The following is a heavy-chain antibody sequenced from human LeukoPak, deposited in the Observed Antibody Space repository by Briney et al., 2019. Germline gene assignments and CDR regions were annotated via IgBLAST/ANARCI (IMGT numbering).Heavy chain of an antibody. J-gene: IGHJ4*02. V-gene: IGHV4-59*01. CDR1: VGSLSSYY. CDR2: IYYSGST. Sequence: SETLSLTCIVSVGSLSSYYWSWIRQPPGEGLEWIGYIYYSGSTNYNPSLKSRVTISVATPKTQFSLKLSSVTAADTAVYYCARGGDSSGYYDPLFDGCGQGTLVTASS. CDR3: ARGGDSSGYYDPLFDG. D-gene: IGHD3-22*01.